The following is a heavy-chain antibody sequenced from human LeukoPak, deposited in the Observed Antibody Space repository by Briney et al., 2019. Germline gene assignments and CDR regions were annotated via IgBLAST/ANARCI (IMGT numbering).Heavy chain of an antibody. CDR1: GGTFSSYA. CDR3: ASQVVVTPQPELDY. CDR2: IIPIFGIA. V-gene: IGHV1-69*04. D-gene: IGHD3-22*01. J-gene: IGHJ4*02. Sequence: SVTVSCTASGGTFSSYAISWVRQAPGQGLEWMGRIIPIFGIANYAQKFQGRVTITADKSTSTAYMELSSLRSEDTAVYYCASQVVVTPQPELDYWGQGTLVTVSS.